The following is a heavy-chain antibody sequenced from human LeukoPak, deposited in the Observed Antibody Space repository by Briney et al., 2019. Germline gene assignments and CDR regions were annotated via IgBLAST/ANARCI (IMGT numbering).Heavy chain of an antibody. CDR3: ARSDLATITAGPFEY. CDR1: GYTFSTYG. D-gene: IGHD5-12*01. V-gene: IGHV1-18*01. CDR2: ISGHQGNT. J-gene: IGHJ4*02. Sequence: ASVKVSCKESGYTFSTYGITWVRQARGQGLEWMGWISGHQGNTKYAQNFQGRVTMTIDTSTSTAYMDLRSLSSDDTAIYFCARSDLATITAGPFEYWGQGTLVAVSS.